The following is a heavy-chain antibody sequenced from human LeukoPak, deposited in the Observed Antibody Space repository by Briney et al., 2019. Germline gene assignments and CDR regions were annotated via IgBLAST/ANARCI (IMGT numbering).Heavy chain of an antibody. J-gene: IGHJ4*02. Sequence: SETLSLTCTVSGGSISSGGYYWSWIRQPPGKGLEWIGYIYHSGSTYYNPSLKSRVTISVDRSKNQFSLKLSSVTAADMAVYYCARGSFGVPTPKYWGQGTLVTVSS. CDR1: GGSISSGGYY. CDR3: ARGSFGVPTPKY. D-gene: IGHD3-3*01. CDR2: IYHSGST. V-gene: IGHV4-30-2*01.